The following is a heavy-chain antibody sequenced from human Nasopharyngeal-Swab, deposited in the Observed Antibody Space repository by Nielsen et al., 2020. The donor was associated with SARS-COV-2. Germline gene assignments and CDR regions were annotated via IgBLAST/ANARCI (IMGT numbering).Heavy chain of an antibody. J-gene: IGHJ4*02. CDR2: ISYDGSNK. V-gene: IGHV3-30-3*01. Sequence: GESLKISRAASGFTFSSYAMHWVRQAPGKGLEWVAVISYDGSNKYYADSVEGRFTISRDNSKNTLYLQMNSLRAEDTAVYYCAREKSIDEVRVTAMPYYFDYWGQGTLVTVSS. CDR1: GFTFSSYA. D-gene: IGHD2-21*02. CDR3: AREKSIDEVRVTAMPYYFDY.